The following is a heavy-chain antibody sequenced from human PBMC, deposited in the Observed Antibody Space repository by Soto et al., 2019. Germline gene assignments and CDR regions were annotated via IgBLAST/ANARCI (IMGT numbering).Heavy chain of an antibody. V-gene: IGHV3-21*02. J-gene: IGHJ6*02. Sequence: EVKVVESGGGLVKPGGALRHSCAASGFNFSSYSFNWVRQGPGKGLEWIASISTGRGHVFYAASVKGRFTISRDNAKNLLFLKMNSVRADDTAVYYCARDVGARGVTMYGIAVWGLGTTVTVSS. D-gene: IGHD3-10*01. CDR2: ISTGRGHV. CDR3: ARDVGARGVTMYGIAV. CDR1: GFNFSSYS.